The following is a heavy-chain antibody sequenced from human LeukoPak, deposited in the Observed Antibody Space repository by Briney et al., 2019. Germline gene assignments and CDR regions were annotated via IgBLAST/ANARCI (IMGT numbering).Heavy chain of an antibody. CDR3: ARDRSIQSEDY. V-gene: IGHV3-66*01. J-gene: IGHJ4*02. CDR2: IYSGGST. Sequence: GGSLRLSCAASGFTVTSNYMNWVRQAPGKGLEWVSVIYSGGSTYYADSVKGRFTISRDKSKNTLYLQMNSLRAEDTAVYYCARDRSIQSEDYWGQGTLVTVSS. CDR1: GFTVTSNY. D-gene: IGHD3-3*02.